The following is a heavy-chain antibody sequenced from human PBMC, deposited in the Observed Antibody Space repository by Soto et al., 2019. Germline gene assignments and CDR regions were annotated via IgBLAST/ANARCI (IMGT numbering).Heavy chain of an antibody. J-gene: IGHJ6*02. Sequence: QVQLVQSRAEVKNPGASVKVSCKASGYSFTRYGIAWARQAPGQGLEWMGWINTYNGNTNYAQNLQGRVTLPTDASTSTADMELTSLRSNDTAIYYCAMVDVYVTPSPQDVWGQGTTVIVSS. D-gene: IGHD3-16*01. CDR1: GYSFTRYG. CDR2: INTYNGNT. CDR3: AMVDVYVTPSPQDV. V-gene: IGHV1-18*01.